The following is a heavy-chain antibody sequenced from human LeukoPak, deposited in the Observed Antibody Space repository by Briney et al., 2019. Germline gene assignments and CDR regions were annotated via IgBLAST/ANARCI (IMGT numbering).Heavy chain of an antibody. V-gene: IGHV3-53*01. CDR1: GFTVSSNY. CDR3: ARGHNYYGSGSYPGGYFDY. D-gene: IGHD3-10*01. CDR2: IYSGGST. Sequence: GGSLRLSCAASGFTVSSNYMSWVRQAPGKGLEWVSVIYSGGSTYYADSVKGRFTISRDNSKNTLYLQMNSLRAEDTAVYYCARGHNYYGSGSYPGGYFDYWGQGTLVTVSS. J-gene: IGHJ4*02.